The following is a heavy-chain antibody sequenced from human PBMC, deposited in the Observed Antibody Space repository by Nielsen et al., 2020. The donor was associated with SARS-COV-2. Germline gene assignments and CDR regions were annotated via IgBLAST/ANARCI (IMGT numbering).Heavy chain of an antibody. V-gene: IGHV3-7*01. J-gene: IGHJ3*02. CDR2: IKQDGSEK. CDR1: GFTFSSYW. Sequence: GGSLRLSCAASGFTFSSYWMSWVRQAPGKGLEWVANIKQDGSEKYYVDSVKGRFTISRDNAKNSLYLQMNSLRAEDTAVYYCAIIWSGYTDAFDIWGQATMVTVSS. CDR3: AIIWSGYTDAFDI. D-gene: IGHD3-3*01.